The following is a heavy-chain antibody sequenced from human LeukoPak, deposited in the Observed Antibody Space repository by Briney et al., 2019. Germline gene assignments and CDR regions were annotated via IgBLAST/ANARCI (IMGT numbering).Heavy chain of an antibody. CDR1: GYTFTGYY. CDR2: INPSGGST. Sequence: ASVKVSCKASGYTFTGYYMHWVRQAPGQGLEWMGIINPSGGSTSYAQKFQGRVTMTRDTSTSTVYMELSSLRSEDTAVYYCASHPLGSGCFDYWGQGTLVTVSS. D-gene: IGHD6-19*01. V-gene: IGHV1-46*01. CDR3: ASHPLGSGCFDY. J-gene: IGHJ4*02.